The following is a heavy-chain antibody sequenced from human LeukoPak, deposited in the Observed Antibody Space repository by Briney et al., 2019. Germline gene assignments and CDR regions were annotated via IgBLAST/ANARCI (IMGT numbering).Heavy chain of an antibody. CDR2: INPNSGGT. J-gene: IGHJ4*02. Sequence: ASVKVSCKASGYTFTGYYMHWVRQAPGQGLERMGWINPNSGGTNYAQKFQGRVTMTRDTSISTAYMELSRLRSDDTAVYYCARVPTVTTYYFDYWGQGTLVTVSS. CDR1: GYTFTGYY. CDR3: ARVPTVTTYYFDY. V-gene: IGHV1-2*02. D-gene: IGHD4-11*01.